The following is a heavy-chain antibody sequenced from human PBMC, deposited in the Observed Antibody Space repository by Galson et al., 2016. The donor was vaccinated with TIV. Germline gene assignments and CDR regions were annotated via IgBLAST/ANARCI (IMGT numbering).Heavy chain of an antibody. CDR1: GFSVNDHY. CDR3: ARHLSTAEYFGMDV. J-gene: IGHJ6*02. Sequence: SLRLSCAASGFSVNDHYISWVRQAPGKSLDWVSFIYSGGATKYADSVKGRFTISRDSSKNTVFLHMNSLRADDTAVYFCARHLSTAEYFGMDVWGQGTTVTVSS. CDR2: IYSGGAT. D-gene: IGHD2-21*02. V-gene: IGHV3-53*01.